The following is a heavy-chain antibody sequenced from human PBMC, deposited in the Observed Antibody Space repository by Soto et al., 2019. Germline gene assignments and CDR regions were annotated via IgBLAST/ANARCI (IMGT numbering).Heavy chain of an antibody. Sequence: GWSLRLSCASSVFTFISYAMSWVRQAPGKGLEWVSAISGSGGSTYYADSVKGRFTTSRDNSKNTLYLQMNSLRAEDTAVYYCAKLRATYYDILTGFDYWGQGTLVTVSS. CDR3: AKLRATYYDILTGFDY. CDR1: VFTFISYA. V-gene: IGHV3-23*01. D-gene: IGHD3-9*01. J-gene: IGHJ4*02. CDR2: ISGSGGST.